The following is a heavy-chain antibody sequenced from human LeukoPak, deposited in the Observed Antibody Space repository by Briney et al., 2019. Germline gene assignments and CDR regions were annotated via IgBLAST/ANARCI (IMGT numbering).Heavy chain of an antibody. CDR2: IYHSGST. D-gene: IGHD3-9*01. CDR3: ARDLYDILTGYYTVY. J-gene: IGHJ4*02. CDR1: GGSISSSNW. V-gene: IGHV4-4*02. Sequence: PSETLSLTCAVSGGSISSSNWWSWVRQPPGKGLEWIGEIYHSGSTNYNPSLKSRVTISVDKSKNQFSLKLSSVTAADTAVYYCARDLYDILTGYYTVYWGQGTLVTVSS.